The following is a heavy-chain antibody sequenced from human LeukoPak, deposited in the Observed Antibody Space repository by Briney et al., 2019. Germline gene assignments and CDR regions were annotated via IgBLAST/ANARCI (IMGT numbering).Heavy chain of an antibody. CDR2: INHSGST. J-gene: IGHJ4*02. CDR3: ARAHNYGDYGR. V-gene: IGHV4-34*01. D-gene: IGHD4-17*01. Sequence: SETLSLTCAVYGGSSSGYYWSWIRQPPGKGLEWIGEINHSGSTNYNPSLKSRVTISVDTSKNQFSLKLSSVTAADTAVYYCARAHNYGDYGRWGQGTLVTVSS. CDR1: GGSSSGYY.